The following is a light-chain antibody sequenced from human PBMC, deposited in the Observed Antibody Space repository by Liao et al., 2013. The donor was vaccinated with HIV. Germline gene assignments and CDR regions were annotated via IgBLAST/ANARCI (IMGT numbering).Light chain of an antibody. CDR2: QDF. CDR3: QVWDSNGDHPV. J-gene: IGLJ3*02. V-gene: IGLV3-1*01. CDR1: KLGDKY. Sequence: SYELTQPPSVSVSPGQTASITCSGDKLGDKYACWYQQKPGQSPVLVIYQDFKRPSGIPERFSGSNSGNTATLTISRVVAGDEADYYCQVWDSNGDHPVFGGGTKLTVL.